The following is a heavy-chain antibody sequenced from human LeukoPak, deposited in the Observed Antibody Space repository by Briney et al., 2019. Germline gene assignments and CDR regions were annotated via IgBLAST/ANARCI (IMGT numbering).Heavy chain of an antibody. Sequence: SETLSLTCAVSGGSISSSNWWSWVRQPPGKGLEWIGEINHSGSTNYNPSLKSRVTISVDTSKNQFSLKLSSVTAADTAVYYCARDKSREGYYDSSGYGWFDPWGQGTLVTVSS. D-gene: IGHD3-22*01. CDR2: INHSGST. J-gene: IGHJ5*02. V-gene: IGHV4-4*02. CDR1: GGSISSSNW. CDR3: ARDKSREGYYDSSGYGWFDP.